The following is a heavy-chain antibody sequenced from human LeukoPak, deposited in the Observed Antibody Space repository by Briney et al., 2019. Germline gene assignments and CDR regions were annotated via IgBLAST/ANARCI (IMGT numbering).Heavy chain of an antibody. CDR2: IYYSGST. Sequence: PSETLSLTCTVSGGSVSSGSYYWSWIRQPPGKGPEWIGYIYYSGSTNYNPSLKSRVTISVDTSKNQFSLKLSSVTAADTAVYYCARSPYSSGWYAFDIWGQGTMVTVSS. J-gene: IGHJ3*02. CDR3: ARSPYSSGWYAFDI. CDR1: GGSVSSGSYY. D-gene: IGHD6-19*01. V-gene: IGHV4-61*01.